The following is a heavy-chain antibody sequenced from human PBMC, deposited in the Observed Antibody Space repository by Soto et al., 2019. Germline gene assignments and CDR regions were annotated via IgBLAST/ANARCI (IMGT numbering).Heavy chain of an antibody. J-gene: IGHJ4*02. V-gene: IGHV3-21*01. CDR3: AGGSRDTSGYYDFDF. CDR1: GFTFSSYG. D-gene: IGHD3-22*01. CDR2: ISGITNYK. Sequence: GGSLRLSCAASGFTFSSYGMSWVRQAPGKGLEWVSSISGITNYKYSADSLKGRFTISRDNAKNSLYLQMNSLRAEDTAVYYCAGGSRDTSGYYDFDFWGQGILVTVSS.